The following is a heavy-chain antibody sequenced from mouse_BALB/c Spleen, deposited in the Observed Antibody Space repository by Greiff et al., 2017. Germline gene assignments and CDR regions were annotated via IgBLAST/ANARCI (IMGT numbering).Heavy chain of an antibody. CDR1: GFTFNTYA. Sequence: EVKLMESGGGLVQPKGSLKLSCAASGFTFNTYAMNWVRQAPGKGLEWVARIRSKSNNYATYYADSVKDRFTISRDDSQSMLYLQMNNLKTEDTAMYYCVNGAWFAYWGQGTLVTVSA. CDR3: VNGAWFAY. V-gene: IGHV10-1*02. CDR2: IRSKSNNYAT. J-gene: IGHJ3*01.